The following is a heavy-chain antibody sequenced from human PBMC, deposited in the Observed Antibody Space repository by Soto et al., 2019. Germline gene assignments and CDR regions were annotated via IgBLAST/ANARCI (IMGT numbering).Heavy chain of an antibody. D-gene: IGHD6-6*01. J-gene: IGHJ4*02. CDR1: GYTFTDYY. Sequence: QVQMVQSGAEVKRPGASVKVSCKASGYTFTDYYVHWVRQAPGQGLEWMGFINPRNGATTYAQRFQGRVTMTRDTSINTAYVDLRRLRSDDTAVYYCARVEGSASSAGDWGQGTLVTVSS. V-gene: IGHV1-2*02. CDR3: ARVEGSASSAGD. CDR2: INPRNGAT.